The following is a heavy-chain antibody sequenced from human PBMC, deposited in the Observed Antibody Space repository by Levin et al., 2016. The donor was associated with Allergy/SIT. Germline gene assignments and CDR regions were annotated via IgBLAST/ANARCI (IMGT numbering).Heavy chain of an antibody. V-gene: IGHV6-1*01. CDR3: ARGALYTFDI. CDR2: TYYRSKWYN. Sequence: WIRQSPSRGLEWLGRTYYRSKWYNDYAVSVKSRITVNPDTSKNQFSLQLNSVTPEDTALYFCARGALYTFDIWGQGTMVTVSS. D-gene: IGHD2-2*02. J-gene: IGHJ3*02.